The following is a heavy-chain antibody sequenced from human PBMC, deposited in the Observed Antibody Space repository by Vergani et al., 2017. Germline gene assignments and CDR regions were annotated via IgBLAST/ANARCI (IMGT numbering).Heavy chain of an antibody. CDR1: GGSISSYY. V-gene: IGHV4-59*01. D-gene: IGHD6-19*01. J-gene: IGHJ3*02. Sequence: QVQLPESGPGLVKPSETLSLTCPVSGGSISSYYWSWLRQPPGKGLEWVGSIYYSGSTNYNPSLKSRVTLSVDTSKNQFSLKLSSVTAADTAVYYCARGRYSSGWVSGAFDIWGQGTMVTVSS. CDR3: ARGRYSSGWVSGAFDI. CDR2: IYYSGST.